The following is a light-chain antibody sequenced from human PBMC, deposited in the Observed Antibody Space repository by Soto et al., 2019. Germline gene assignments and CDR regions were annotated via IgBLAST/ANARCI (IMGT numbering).Light chain of an antibody. J-gene: IGKJ5*01. Sequence: EVLMTQSPATLSVSPGERVTLSCGASQSVRSNLAWYQQKPGQSPRLLIYGASTRATGIPARFSGSGSGTEFTLTISSLKSEDFAVYYCQQYNNWHTITFGQGTRLEIK. CDR2: GAS. CDR3: QQYNNWHTIT. V-gene: IGKV3-15*01. CDR1: QSVRSN.